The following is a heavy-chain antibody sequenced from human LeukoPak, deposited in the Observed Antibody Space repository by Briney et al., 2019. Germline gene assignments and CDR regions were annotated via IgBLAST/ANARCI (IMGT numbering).Heavy chain of an antibody. CDR1: GGSISCYY. J-gene: IGHJ4*02. V-gene: IGHV4-59*01. D-gene: IGHD3-22*01. Sequence: PSDTLSLTCTVSGGSISCYYWSWIRQPPGKGLERIGYSYYSGSPNYNSSLKSRVTISVDTSKHQFSLKLSSVTAADTAVYYCARVSGGYYYDSSGYYPWYYFDYWGQGTLVTVSS. CDR3: ARVSGGYYYDSSGYYPWYYFDY. CDR2: SYYSGSP.